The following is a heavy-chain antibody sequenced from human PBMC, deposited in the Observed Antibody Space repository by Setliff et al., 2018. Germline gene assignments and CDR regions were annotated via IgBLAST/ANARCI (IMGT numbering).Heavy chain of an antibody. J-gene: IGHJ5*02. CDR3: ARHGLHCTNGICPPPFDP. D-gene: IGHD2-8*01. CDR2: IHYSGST. CDR1: GFVFSTYD. Sequence: GSLRLSCAASGFVFSTYDMNWVRQAPGKGLEWIGSIHYSGSTYYNPSLESRVTISVDTSKNQFSLKMTSVTAADTAVYYCARHGLHCTNGICPPPFDPWGQGTLVTVSS. V-gene: IGHV4-39*01.